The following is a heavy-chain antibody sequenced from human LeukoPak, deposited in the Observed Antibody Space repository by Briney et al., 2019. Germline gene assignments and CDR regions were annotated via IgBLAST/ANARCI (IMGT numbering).Heavy chain of an antibody. CDR2: INHSGST. Sequence: SETLSLTCTVSGGSISSYYWSWIRQPPGKGLEWIGEINHSGSTNYNPSLKSRVTISVDTSKNQFSLKLSSVTAADTAVYYCARGDCSSTSCPYNWFDPWGQGTLVTVSS. CDR3: ARGDCSSTSCPYNWFDP. V-gene: IGHV4-34*01. J-gene: IGHJ5*02. CDR1: GGSISSYY. D-gene: IGHD2-2*01.